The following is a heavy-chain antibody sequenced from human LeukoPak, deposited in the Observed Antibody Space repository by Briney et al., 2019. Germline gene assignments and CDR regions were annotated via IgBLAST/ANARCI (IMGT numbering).Heavy chain of an antibody. D-gene: IGHD2-2*01. J-gene: IGHJ4*02. CDR3: ARGPLPAAHFDY. Sequence: GGSLRLSCAASGFTFSRYWMHWVRQAPGKGLVWVSRINSDGSSTSYADSVKGRFTISRDNAKNTPYLQMNSLRAEDTAVYYCARGPLPAAHFDYWGQGTLVTVSS. CDR2: INSDGSST. CDR1: GFTFSRYW. V-gene: IGHV3-74*01.